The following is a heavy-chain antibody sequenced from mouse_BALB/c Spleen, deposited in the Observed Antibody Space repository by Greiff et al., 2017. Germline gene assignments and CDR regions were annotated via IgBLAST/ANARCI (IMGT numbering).Heavy chain of an antibody. J-gene: IGHJ1*01. CDR2: INSNGGST. CDR1: GFTFSSYG. Sequence: EVKVVESGGGLVQPGGSLKLSCAASGFTFSSYGMSWVRQTPDKRLELVATINSNGGSTYYPDSVKGRFTISRDNVKNTLYLQMSSLKSEDTAMYYCARAPIYYDFWYFDVWGAGTTVTVSS. V-gene: IGHV5-6-3*01. CDR3: ARAPIYYDFWYFDV. D-gene: IGHD2-4*01.